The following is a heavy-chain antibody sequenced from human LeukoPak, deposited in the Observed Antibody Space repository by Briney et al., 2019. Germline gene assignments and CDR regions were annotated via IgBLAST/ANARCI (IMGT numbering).Heavy chain of an antibody. CDR1: GGSFSGYY. D-gene: IGHD4-23*01. Sequence: SETLSLTCAVYGGSFSGYYWSWIRQPPGKGLEWIGEINHSGSTNYNPSLKSRVTISVDTPKNQFSLKLSSVTAADTAVYYCARRGIPTVVTPISNWFDPWGQGTLVTVSS. CDR3: ARRGIPTVVTPISNWFDP. V-gene: IGHV4-34*01. J-gene: IGHJ5*02. CDR2: INHSGST.